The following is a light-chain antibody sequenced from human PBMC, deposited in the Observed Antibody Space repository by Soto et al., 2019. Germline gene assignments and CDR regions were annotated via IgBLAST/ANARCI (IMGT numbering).Light chain of an antibody. CDR1: QSVSSSY. Sequence: EIVFTQSPCTLSLSPGERATLSCRASQSVSSSYLAWYQQKPGQAPRLLIYGASSGATGIPDRFSGSGSGTDFTLTISRLEPEDFAVYYCQQYGSFPVRFGQGTKVDIK. V-gene: IGKV3-20*01. CDR2: GAS. CDR3: QQYGSFPVR. J-gene: IGKJ1*01.